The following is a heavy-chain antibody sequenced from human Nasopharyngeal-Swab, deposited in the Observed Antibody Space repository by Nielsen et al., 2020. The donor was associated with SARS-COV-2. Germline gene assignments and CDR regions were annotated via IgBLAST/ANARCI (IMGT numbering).Heavy chain of an antibody. J-gene: IGHJ5*02. Sequence: PGKGLEWIGEINHSGSTNYNPSLKNRVTISVDTSKNQFSLKLSSVTAADAAVYYCARGLPMVRGVIRTSWFDPWGQGTLVTVSS. CDR3: ARGLPMVRGVIRTSWFDP. D-gene: IGHD3-10*01. CDR2: INHSGST. V-gene: IGHV4-34*01.